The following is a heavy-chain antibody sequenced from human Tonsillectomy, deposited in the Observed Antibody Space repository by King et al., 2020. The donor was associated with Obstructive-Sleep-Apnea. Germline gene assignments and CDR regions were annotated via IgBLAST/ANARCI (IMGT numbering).Heavy chain of an antibody. CDR3: VGGFGATGS. CDR2: IKEDGSEK. J-gene: IGHJ5*02. V-gene: IGHV3-7*04. Sequence: VQLVESGGALVQPGGSLRLSCAASGFTFSSSWMTWARQAPGKGLEWVANIKEDGSEKYYVDSVKGRFTLSRENANNSLNLQMNSLRVDDTAVYYCVGGFGATGSWGQGTLVTVSS. D-gene: IGHD3-10*01. CDR1: GFTFSSSW.